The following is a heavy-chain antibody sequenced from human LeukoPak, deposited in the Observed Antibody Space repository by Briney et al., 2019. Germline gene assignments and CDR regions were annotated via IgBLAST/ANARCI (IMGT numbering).Heavy chain of an antibody. CDR3: ARGGGTTVTMGGGYYYYGMDV. Sequence: GGSLRLSCAASGFTFSSYSMNWVRQAPGKGLEWVSSISSSSSYIYYADSVKGRFTISRDNAKNSLYLQMNSLRAEDTAVYYCARGGGTTVTMGGGYYYYGMDVWGQGTTVTVSS. CDR2: ISSSSSYI. J-gene: IGHJ6*02. V-gene: IGHV3-21*01. D-gene: IGHD4-17*01. CDR1: GFTFSSYS.